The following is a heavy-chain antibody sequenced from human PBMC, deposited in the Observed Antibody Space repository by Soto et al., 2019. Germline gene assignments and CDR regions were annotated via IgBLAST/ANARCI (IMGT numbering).Heavy chain of an antibody. Sequence: PGGSLILSCAASGFTFDDYAMHWVRQAPGKGLEWVSGISWNSGSIGYPGSVKGRFTISRENAKNSVYLQMNSLRAEDTAVYYCARAAEDCSGGSCYYYYMDVWGKGTTVTVSS. V-gene: IGHV3-9*01. D-gene: IGHD2-15*01. CDR1: GFTFDDYA. J-gene: IGHJ6*03. CDR2: ISWNSGSI. CDR3: ARAAEDCSGGSCYYYYMDV.